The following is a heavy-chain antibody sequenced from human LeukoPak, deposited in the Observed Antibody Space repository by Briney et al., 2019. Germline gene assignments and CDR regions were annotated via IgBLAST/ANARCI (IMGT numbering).Heavy chain of an antibody. CDR2: IYTSGST. CDR3: AREVPTYDFWSGYSISRFDY. CDR1: GGSISSYY. D-gene: IGHD3-3*01. J-gene: IGHJ4*02. V-gene: IGHV4-4*07. Sequence: SETLSLTCAVYGGSISSYYWSWIRQPAGKGLEWIGRIYTSGSTNYNPSLKSRVTMSVDTSKNQFSLKPSSVTAADTAVYYCAREVPTYDFWSGYSISRFDYWGQGTLVTVSS.